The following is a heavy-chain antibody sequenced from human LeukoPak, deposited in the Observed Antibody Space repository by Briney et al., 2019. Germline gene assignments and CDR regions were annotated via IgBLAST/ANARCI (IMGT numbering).Heavy chain of an antibody. Sequence: SETLSLTCAVYGGSFSGYYWSWIRQPPGKGLEWIGEINHSGSTNYNPSLKSRVTISVDRSKNQFSLKLSSVTAADTAVYYCARDRGGHDAFDIWGQGTMVTVSS. CDR2: INHSGST. V-gene: IGHV4-34*01. CDR3: ARDRGGHDAFDI. CDR1: GGSFSGYY. J-gene: IGHJ3*02.